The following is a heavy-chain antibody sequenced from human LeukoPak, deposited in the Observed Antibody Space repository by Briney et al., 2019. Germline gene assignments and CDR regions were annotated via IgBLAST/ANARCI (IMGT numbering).Heavy chain of an antibody. Sequence: PSETLSLTCTVSGGSISSSSYYWGWICQPPGKGLEWIGSIYYSGSTYYNPSLKSRVTISVDTSKNQFSLKLSSVTAADTAVYYCARGSPASLYYYGSGSYLGNNWFDPWGQGTLVTVSS. D-gene: IGHD3-10*01. CDR1: GGSISSSSYY. V-gene: IGHV4-39*07. CDR3: ARGSPASLYYYGSGSYLGNNWFDP. J-gene: IGHJ5*02. CDR2: IYYSGST.